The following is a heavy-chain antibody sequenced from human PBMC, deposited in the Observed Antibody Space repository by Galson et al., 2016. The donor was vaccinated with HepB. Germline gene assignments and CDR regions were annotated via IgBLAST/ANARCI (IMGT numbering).Heavy chain of an antibody. CDR1: GFTFSNFN. D-gene: IGHD6-19*01. Sequence: SLRLSCAASGFTFSNFNMNWVRQAPGKGLEWVSFIGDGGTSIYSDSVTGRFTVSRDNAKNLLYLQMNSLRVEDTAVYYCVRDRGWVRDYWGQGTLVTVSS. CDR3: VRDRGWVRDY. V-gene: IGHV3-48*04. CDR2: IGDGGTSI. J-gene: IGHJ4*02.